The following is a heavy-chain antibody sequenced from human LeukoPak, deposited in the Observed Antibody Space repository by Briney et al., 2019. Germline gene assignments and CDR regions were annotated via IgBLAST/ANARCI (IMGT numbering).Heavy chain of an antibody. CDR3: AKDRTRYDRHERGYFDY. CDR1: GFTFSSYG. Sequence: SGGSLRLSCAASGFTFSSYGMHWVRQAPGKGLEWVAVISYDGSNKYYADSVKGRFTISRDNSKNTLYLQMNSLRAEDTAVYYCAKDRTRYDRHERGYFDYWGQGTLVTVSS. J-gene: IGHJ4*02. V-gene: IGHV3-30*18. D-gene: IGHD5-12*01. CDR2: ISYDGSNK.